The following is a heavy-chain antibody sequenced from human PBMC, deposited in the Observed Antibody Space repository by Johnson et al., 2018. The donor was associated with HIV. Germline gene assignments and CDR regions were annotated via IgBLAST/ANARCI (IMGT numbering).Heavy chain of an antibody. CDR3: ARDLVGSPRAFDI. CDR2: ISWNGGST. Sequence: VQLVESGGGVVRHGGSLRLSCVGSGFTFDDYALSWVRQLPGKGLEWVSGISWNGGSTAYADSVKGRFTISRDNAKNSLYLQMHRLRVEDTASYYCARDLVGSPRAFDIWGQGTMVTISS. J-gene: IGHJ3*02. D-gene: IGHD2-8*02. V-gene: IGHV3-20*04. CDR1: GFTFDDYA.